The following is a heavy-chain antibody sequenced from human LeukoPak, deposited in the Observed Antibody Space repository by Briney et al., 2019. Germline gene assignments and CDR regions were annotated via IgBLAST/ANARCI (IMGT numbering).Heavy chain of an antibody. D-gene: IGHD6-13*01. Sequence: GGSLRLSCAASGFSFDDYGMSWVRQAPGKGLELVSGINWDGGSAAYADSVKGRFTISRDNVKNSLYLQMNSLRTEDTAFYYCARDRLAATGLFDYWGQGTLVTVSS. CDR1: GFSFDDYG. CDR2: INWDGGSA. J-gene: IGHJ4*02. V-gene: IGHV3-20*04. CDR3: ARDRLAATGLFDY.